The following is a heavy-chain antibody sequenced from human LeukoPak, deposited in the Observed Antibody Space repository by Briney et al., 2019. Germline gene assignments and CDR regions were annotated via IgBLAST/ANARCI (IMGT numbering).Heavy chain of an antibody. Sequence: ASVKVSCKASGFTFTGYYIHWVRQAPGQGLEWMGWINPNSGGTKYEQKFQGRVTLTRDTSISTAYMELSRLRSDDTAVYYCARGPNGYYFDYWGQGTLVTVSS. J-gene: IGHJ4*02. CDR2: INPNSGGT. D-gene: IGHD1-1*01. CDR3: ARGPNGYYFDY. V-gene: IGHV1-2*02. CDR1: GFTFTGYY.